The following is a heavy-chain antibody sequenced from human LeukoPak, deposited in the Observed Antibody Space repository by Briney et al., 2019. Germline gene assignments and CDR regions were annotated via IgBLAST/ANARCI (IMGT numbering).Heavy chain of an antibody. CDR3: IRERYGSAYYGY. CDR2: IRSKAYGETT. Sequence: PGGSLRLSCTTSGFTFGDYAMSWVRQAPGKGLEWVGFIRSKAYGETTEYAASVKGRFTISRDDSKSIVHLQMDSLKIEDTAVYYCIRERYGSAYYGYWGQGTLVTVSS. J-gene: IGHJ4*02. D-gene: IGHD3-3*01. V-gene: IGHV3-49*04. CDR1: GFTFGDYA.